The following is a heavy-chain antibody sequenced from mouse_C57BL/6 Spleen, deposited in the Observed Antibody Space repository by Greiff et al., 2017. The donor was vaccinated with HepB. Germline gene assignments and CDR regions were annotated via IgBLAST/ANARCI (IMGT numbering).Heavy chain of an antibody. CDR1: GFTFSDYY. J-gene: IGHJ2*01. CDR3: ARDSLYGNYFDY. Sequence: EVQLMESEGGLVQPGSSMKLSCTASGFTFSDYYMAWVRQVPEKGLEWVANINYDGSSTYYLDSLKSRFIISRDNAKNILYLQMSSLKSEDTATYYCARDSLYGNYFDYWGQGTTLTVSS. D-gene: IGHD1-1*01. CDR2: INYDGSST. V-gene: IGHV5-16*01.